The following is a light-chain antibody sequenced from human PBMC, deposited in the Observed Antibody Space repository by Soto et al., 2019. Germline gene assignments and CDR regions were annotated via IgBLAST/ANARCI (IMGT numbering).Light chain of an antibody. CDR3: QQYNTWPAEIT. V-gene: IGKV3D-15*01. J-gene: IGKJ5*01. CDR2: GAS. Sequence: TVMTQSPATLSVSRLGIGTGSFMASQSVRTKVAWYQQTPGQAPRLLIYGASSRATGIPARFSGSGSGTEFTLTISSLQSEDSAVYYCQQYNTWPAEITFGQGTRLEIK. CDR1: QSVRTK.